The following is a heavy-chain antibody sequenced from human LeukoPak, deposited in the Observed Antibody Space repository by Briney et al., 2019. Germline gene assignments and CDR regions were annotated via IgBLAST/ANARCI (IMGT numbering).Heavy chain of an antibody. CDR2: FDPEDGET. CDR1: GRFNLNELS. J-gene: IGHJ4*02. D-gene: IGHD3-3*01. V-gene: IGHV1-24*01. CDR3: ATLLGETYFFDF. Sequence: ASVTVSCKVSGRFNLNELSMDWVRQAPGKGLEWMGGFDPEDGETIYAQSFKGRVTVTEDTSTDTVYMDLSSMRSEDTAVYYCATLLGETYFFDFWGQGTLVTVSS.